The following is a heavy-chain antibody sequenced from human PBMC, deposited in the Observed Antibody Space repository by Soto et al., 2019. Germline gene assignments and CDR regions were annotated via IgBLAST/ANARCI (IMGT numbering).Heavy chain of an antibody. CDR2: TYYRSKWYN. D-gene: IGHD4-4*01. CDR1: GDSVSSNSAA. CDR3: ARVAVTTVGVYYYYGMDV. J-gene: IGHJ6*02. V-gene: IGHV6-1*01. Sequence: PLQTLSLTCEISGDSVSSNSAAWNWIRQSPSRGLEWLGRTYYRSKWYNDYAVSVKSRITINPDTSKNQFSLQLNSVTPEDTAVYYCARVAVTTVGVYYYYGMDVWGQGTTVTVSS.